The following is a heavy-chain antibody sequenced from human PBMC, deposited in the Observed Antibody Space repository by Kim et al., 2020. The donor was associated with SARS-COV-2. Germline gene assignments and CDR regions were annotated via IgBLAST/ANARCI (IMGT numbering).Heavy chain of an antibody. CDR3: VRGAITATGTGN. CDR1: GYSFTTYG. Sequence: ASVKVSCKASGYSFTTYGMNWVCQAPGQRLEWMGWINPGNGDTAYSQKFQGRVTMTRDTSANTVYMELSSLRSEDTAVYYCVRGAITATGTGNWGQGTLSTVSS. V-gene: IGHV1-3*01. CDR2: INPGNGDT. J-gene: IGHJ4*02. D-gene: IGHD6-13*01.